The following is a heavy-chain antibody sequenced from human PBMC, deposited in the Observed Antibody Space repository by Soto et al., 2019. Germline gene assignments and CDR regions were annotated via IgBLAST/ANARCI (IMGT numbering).Heavy chain of an antibody. Sequence: EVQLLESGGGLVQPGGSLRLSCAASGFTFSNYGMTWVRQAPGKGLEWVSGMSRDGGVTDYTDSVKGRFTISRDISKNTLYLQMNSLRAEDTAVYYFAKIDKFNPQSSGWANRFDYWGQGTLVTVSS. CDR1: GFTFSNYG. CDR2: MSRDGGVT. CDR3: AKIDKFNPQSSGWANRFDY. V-gene: IGHV3-23*01. D-gene: IGHD6-19*01. J-gene: IGHJ4*02.